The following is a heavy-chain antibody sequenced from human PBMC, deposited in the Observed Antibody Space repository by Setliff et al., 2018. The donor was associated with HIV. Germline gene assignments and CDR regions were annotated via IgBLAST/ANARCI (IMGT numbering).Heavy chain of an antibody. V-gene: IGHV4-61*05. D-gene: IGHD1-26*01. CDR1: GDSISSTTYY. Sequence: SETLSLTCTVSGDSISSTTYYWGWIRQPPGKGLEWIGYIYYTGSTNYNPSLKSRVTMSVDTSKNQFSLHLNAVTTADTAVYYCARGSRLRGSYYYCYMDVWGKGTTVTVSS. J-gene: IGHJ6*03. CDR3: ARGSRLRGSYYYCYMDV. CDR2: IYYTGST.